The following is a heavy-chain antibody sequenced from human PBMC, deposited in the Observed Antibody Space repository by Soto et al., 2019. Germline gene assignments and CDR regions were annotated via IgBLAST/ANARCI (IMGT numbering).Heavy chain of an antibody. CDR1: GFTFSSYS. J-gene: IGHJ5*01. CDR2: ISSSSSYV. CDR3: ARDRHETTALAPYNWFES. Sequence: EVQLVESGGGLVKPGGSLRLSCAASGFTFSSYSMNWVRQAPGKGLEWVSSISSSSSYVYYADSVKGRFTISRDNAKNSLYLQMTSLTAEDTAVYYCARDRHETTALAPYNWFESWGQGTLVTVSS. V-gene: IGHV3-21*01. D-gene: IGHD1-1*01.